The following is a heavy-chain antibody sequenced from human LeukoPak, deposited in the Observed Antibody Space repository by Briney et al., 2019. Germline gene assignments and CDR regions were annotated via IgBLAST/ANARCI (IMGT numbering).Heavy chain of an antibody. Sequence: ASVKVSCKASGYTFTNFDINWVRQAPGQGLEWMGWMNPVSGNAGSAQKFQGRVTLTRDTSITTAYMELTSLRSDDTALYYCARIGHDLYQTFDSWGHGTLITVSS. D-gene: IGHD2-2*01. CDR2: MNPVSGNA. CDR1: GYTFTNFD. CDR3: ARIGHDLYQTFDS. J-gene: IGHJ5*01. V-gene: IGHV1-8*01.